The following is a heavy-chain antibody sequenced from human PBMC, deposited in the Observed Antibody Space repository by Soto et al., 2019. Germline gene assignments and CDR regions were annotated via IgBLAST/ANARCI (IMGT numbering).Heavy chain of an antibody. J-gene: IGHJ4*02. D-gene: IGHD5-18*01. CDR2: IYYSGST. Sequence: LPETLSLTCTVSGGSISSSSYYWGWIRQPPGKGLEWIGSIYYSGSTYYNPSLKSRVTISVDTSKNQFSLKLSSVTAADTAVYYCARLPTWIQLAFDYWGQGTLVTVSS. CDR3: ARLPTWIQLAFDY. CDR1: GGSISSSSYY. V-gene: IGHV4-39*01.